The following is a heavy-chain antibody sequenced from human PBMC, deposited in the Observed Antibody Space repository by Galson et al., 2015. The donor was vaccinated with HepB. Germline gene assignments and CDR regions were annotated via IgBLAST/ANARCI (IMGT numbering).Heavy chain of an antibody. V-gene: IGHV3-23*01. Sequence: SLRLSCAASGFTFSTYAMSWARQAPGKGLEWVSAISGSGDKTYHADSVTGRFTISRDNSKNTLYLQMNSLRAEDTAIYYCAKDHWEVTCFDYWGQGILVTVSS. CDR3: AKDHWEVTCFDY. J-gene: IGHJ4*02. CDR1: GFTFSTYA. CDR2: ISGSGDKT. D-gene: IGHD2-21*02.